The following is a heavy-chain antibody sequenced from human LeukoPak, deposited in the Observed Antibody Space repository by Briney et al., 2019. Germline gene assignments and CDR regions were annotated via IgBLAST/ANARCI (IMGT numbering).Heavy chain of an antibody. CDR1: AFTFSHYP. CDR2: ISDDGTNR. CDR3: ARGKFFDI. J-gene: IGHJ3*02. V-gene: IGHV3-30-3*01. Sequence: GGSLRLSCEASAFTFSHYPMDWVRQAPGKGLELVAIISDDGTNRYYADSVKGRFTISRDDSNNTVYLQMNSLRVGDTAIYFCARGKFFDIWGQGTMVTVSS.